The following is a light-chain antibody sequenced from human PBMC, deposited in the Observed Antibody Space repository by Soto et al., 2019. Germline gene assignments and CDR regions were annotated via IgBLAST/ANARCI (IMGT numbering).Light chain of an antibody. Sequence: DIQLTQSQSSLSASVGDRVTITCRASQTINNYLNWYQQKPGKAPKLLIYTTSSLQSGATSRFSGSVSGTDFTLTISSLQPEDFATYYCQQSYKTPPTFGPGTKVETK. CDR1: QTINNY. J-gene: IGKJ3*01. CDR3: QQSYKTPPT. CDR2: TTS. V-gene: IGKV1-39*01.